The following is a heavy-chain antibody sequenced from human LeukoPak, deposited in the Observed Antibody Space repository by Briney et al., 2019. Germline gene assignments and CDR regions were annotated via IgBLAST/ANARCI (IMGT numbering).Heavy chain of an antibody. CDR2: IYYSGST. CDR1: GGSISSYY. D-gene: IGHD2-2*01. Sequence: PSETLSLTCTVSGGSISSYYWSWIRQPPGKGLEWIGYIYYSGSTNYNPSLKSRVTISVDTSKNQFSLKLSSVTAADTAVYYCARDRGYCSSTSCYPDAFDIWGQGTMVTVSS. J-gene: IGHJ3*02. CDR3: ARDRGYCSSTSCYPDAFDI. V-gene: IGHV4-59*01.